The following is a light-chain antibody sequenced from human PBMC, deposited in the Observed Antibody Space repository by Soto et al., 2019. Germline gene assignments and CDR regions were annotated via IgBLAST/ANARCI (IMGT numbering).Light chain of an antibody. J-gene: IGKJ1*01. CDR1: PRVDRY. V-gene: IGKV1-39*01. CDR2: STS. Sequence: DIQMTQSPSSLSASVGDSITITCRASPRVDRYLSLYQQIPGRAPKLLIYSTSTLVSGVPSRFRGRSSGTEFTLSISSLQREDFGTYFCQQSSNIPWTFGQGTKVEMK. CDR3: QQSSNIPWT.